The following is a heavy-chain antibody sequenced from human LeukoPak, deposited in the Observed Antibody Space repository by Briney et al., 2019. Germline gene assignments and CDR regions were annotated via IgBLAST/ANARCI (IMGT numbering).Heavy chain of an antibody. CDR1: GFTFDDYA. Sequence: GGSLRLSCAASGFTFDDYAMHWVRQAPGKGLEWVSSISWNSARIGYADSVKGRFTISRDNARNSLYLRMSSLRPEDTALYYCAKAKGYSSSWHYLDYWGQGTLVTVSS. CDR3: AKAKGYSSSWHYLDY. J-gene: IGHJ4*02. V-gene: IGHV3-9*01. CDR2: ISWNSARI. D-gene: IGHD6-13*01.